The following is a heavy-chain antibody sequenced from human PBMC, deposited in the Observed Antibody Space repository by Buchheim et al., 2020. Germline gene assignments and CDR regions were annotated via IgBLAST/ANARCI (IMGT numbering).Heavy chain of an antibody. CDR1: GFTFSSYA. CDR3: AKVRGYSSSWYTRPETPYYYYYYGMDV. J-gene: IGHJ6*02. CDR2: ISGSGGST. D-gene: IGHD6-13*01. V-gene: IGHV3-23*01. Sequence: EVQLLESGGGLVQPGGSLRLSCAASGFTFSSYAMSWVRQAPGKGLEWVSAISGSGGSTYYADSVKGRFTISRDNSKNTLYLQMNSLRAEDTAVYYCAKVRGYSSSWYTRPETPYYYYYYGMDVWGQGTT.